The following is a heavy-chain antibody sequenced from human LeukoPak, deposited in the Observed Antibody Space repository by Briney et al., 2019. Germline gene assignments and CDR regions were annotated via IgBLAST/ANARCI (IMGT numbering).Heavy chain of an antibody. Sequence: GGCLRLSCAASGFTFSSYSMNSVRQAPGRGLEWVSSISSSSYIYYADSVKGHFTISRDNAKDSLYLQMNSLREQATVVYYCAIELRSSGYLWWCDPLGRGTMVTVSS. CDR2: ISSSSYI. CDR3: AIELRSSGYLWWCDP. V-gene: IGHV3-21*04. CDR1: GFTFSSYS. D-gene: IGHD3-22*01. J-gene: IGHJ5*02.